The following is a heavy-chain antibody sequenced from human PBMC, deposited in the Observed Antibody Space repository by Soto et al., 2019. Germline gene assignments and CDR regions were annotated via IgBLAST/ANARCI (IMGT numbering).Heavy chain of an antibody. CDR2: IIPIFGTA. J-gene: IGHJ5*02. CDR3: ARGGIAAAGRRNWFDP. D-gene: IGHD6-13*01. CDR1: GGSFSSYA. V-gene: IGHV1-69*13. Sequence: ASVKVSCKASGGSFSSYAISWVRQAPGQGLEWMGGIIPIFGTANYAQKFQGRVTITADESTSTAYMELSSLRSEDTAVYYCARGGIAAAGRRNWFDPWGQGTLVTVSS.